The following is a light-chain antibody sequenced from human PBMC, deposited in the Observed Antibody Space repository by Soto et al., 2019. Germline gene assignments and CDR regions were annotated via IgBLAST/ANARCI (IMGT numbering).Light chain of an antibody. CDR2: GAS. Sequence: VLSQSQSTLSVSRGETATPYCWASQSVRSNLAWYQQKPGQAPRLLIYGASSRATGIPDRFSGSGSGTDFTLTISRLEPEDFAVYYCQQYGSSPPNTFAQGTKV. CDR1: QSVRSN. V-gene: IGKV3-20*01. J-gene: IGKJ1*01. CDR3: QQYGSSPPNT.